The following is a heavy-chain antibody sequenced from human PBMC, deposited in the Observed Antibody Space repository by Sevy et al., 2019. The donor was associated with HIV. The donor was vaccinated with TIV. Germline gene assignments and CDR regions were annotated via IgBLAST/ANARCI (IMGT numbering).Heavy chain of an antibody. CDR2: INPNSGDT. CDR3: ARAYFIGYYYNSSGYLDY. CDR1: GYTFTGYY. D-gene: IGHD3-22*01. J-gene: IGHJ4*02. Sequence: ASVKVSCKASGYTFTGYYMHWVRQAPGQGLEWMGWINPNSGDTNYAQKFQGRVTMTRDTSISTAYMELSRLRSDDTAVYYCARAYFIGYYYNSSGYLDYWGQGTLVTVSS. V-gene: IGHV1-2*02.